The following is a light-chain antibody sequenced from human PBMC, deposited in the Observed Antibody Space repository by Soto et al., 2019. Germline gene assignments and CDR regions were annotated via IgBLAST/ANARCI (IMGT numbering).Light chain of an antibody. J-gene: IGLJ1*01. CDR2: DVT. V-gene: IGLV2-11*01. Sequence: QSALTQPRSVSGSPGQSVTISCTGTSSDVGGYNYVSWYQQHPGKAPKLMIYDVTKRPSVVPDRFAGSKSGNTASLTIAGLQDDDEDEYYCCSFAGSYTYVFGTGTKLTVL. CDR1: SSDVGGYNY. CDR3: CSFAGSYTYV.